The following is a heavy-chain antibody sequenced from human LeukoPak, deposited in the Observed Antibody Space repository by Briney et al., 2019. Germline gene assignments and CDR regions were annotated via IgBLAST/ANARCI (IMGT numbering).Heavy chain of an antibody. V-gene: IGHV1-8*03. Sequence: GASVKVSCKASGYTFTSYDINWVRQATGQGLEWMGWMNPNSGNTGYAQKFQGRVTITRNTSISTAYMELSSLRSEDTAVYYCARSANTGIGPDYWGQGTLVTVSS. CDR3: ARSANTGIGPDY. CDR2: MNPNSGNT. CDR1: GYTFTSYD. J-gene: IGHJ4*02. D-gene: IGHD3-10*01.